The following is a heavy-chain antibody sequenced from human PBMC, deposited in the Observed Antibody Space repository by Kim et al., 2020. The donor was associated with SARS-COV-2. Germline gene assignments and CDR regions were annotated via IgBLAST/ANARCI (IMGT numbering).Heavy chain of an antibody. Sequence: GGSLRLSCAASGFTVSSNYMSWVRQAPGKGLEWVSVIYSGGSTYYADSVKGRFTISRDNSKNTLYLQMNSLRAEDTAVYYCARDRGLYYYGSGSQYGPGGFSGHYYYYYGMDVWGQGTTVTVSS. D-gene: IGHD3-10*01. V-gene: IGHV3-53*01. CDR3: ARDRGLYYYGSGSQYGPGGFSGHYYYYYGMDV. J-gene: IGHJ6*02. CDR2: IYSGGST. CDR1: GFTVSSNY.